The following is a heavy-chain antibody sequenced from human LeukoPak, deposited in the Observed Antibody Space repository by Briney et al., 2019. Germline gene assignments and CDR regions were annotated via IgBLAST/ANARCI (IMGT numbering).Heavy chain of an antibody. CDR1: GGSFSGYY. CDR2: INRSGST. CDR3: ARGRSRPRSSSSWATHNWFDP. Sequence: SETLSLTCAVYGGSFSGYYWSWIRQPPGKGLEWIGEINRSGSTNYNPSLKSRVTISVDTSKNQFSLKLSSVTAADTAVYYCARGRSRPRSSSSWATHNWFDPWGQGTLVTVSS. J-gene: IGHJ5*02. V-gene: IGHV4-34*01. D-gene: IGHD6-13*01.